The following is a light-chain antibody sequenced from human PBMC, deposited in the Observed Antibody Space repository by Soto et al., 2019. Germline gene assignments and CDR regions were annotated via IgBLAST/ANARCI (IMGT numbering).Light chain of an antibody. CDR2: DAS. Sequence: EIVLTQSPDTLSLSPGETATLSCWASQGVRSGRLDWYQRRHGQSPRLVIFDASFRASGIPERFSGSGYGTDFTLTISRMKNEDFAVYYCQEYDGSPITFGLGTRLEIK. J-gene: IGKJ5*01. V-gene: IGKV3-20*01. CDR1: QGVRSGR. CDR3: QEYDGSPIT.